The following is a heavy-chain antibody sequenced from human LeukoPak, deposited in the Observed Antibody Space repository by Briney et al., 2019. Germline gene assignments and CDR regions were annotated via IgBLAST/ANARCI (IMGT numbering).Heavy chain of an antibody. CDR1: GFTFSSYE. J-gene: IGHJ4*02. CDR2: ISSSGSTI. D-gene: IGHD2-2*01. V-gene: IGHV3-48*03. Sequence: GGSLRLSCAASGFTFSSYEMNWVRQAPGKGLEWVSYISSSGSTIYYADSVKGRFTISRDNAKNSLYLQMNSLRAEDTAVYYCARDCSSTSCHPYWGQGTLVTVSS. CDR3: ARDCSSTSCHPY.